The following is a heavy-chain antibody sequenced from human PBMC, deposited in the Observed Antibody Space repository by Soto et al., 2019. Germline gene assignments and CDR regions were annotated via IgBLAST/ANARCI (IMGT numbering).Heavy chain of an antibody. Sequence: SETLSLTCTVSGGSISSYYWSWIRQPPGKGLEWIGYIYYSGSTNYDPSLKSRVTISVDTSKNQFSLKLSSVTAADTAVYYCAREQWLGNYFDYWGQGTLVTVSS. V-gene: IGHV4-59*01. D-gene: IGHD6-19*01. J-gene: IGHJ4*02. CDR1: GGSISSYY. CDR3: AREQWLGNYFDY. CDR2: IYYSGST.